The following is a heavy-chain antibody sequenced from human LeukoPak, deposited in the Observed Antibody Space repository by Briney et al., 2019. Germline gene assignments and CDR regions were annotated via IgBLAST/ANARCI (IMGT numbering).Heavy chain of an antibody. CDR1: GYTFTGNY. D-gene: IGHD3-10*01. Sequence: EASVKVSCKASGYTFTGNYMHWVRQAPGQGLEWMGWIHPNSGGTNYAQKFQGRVTMTRDTSISTAYMELSRLRSDDTAVYYCAKESMYYYGSGSSDYWGQGTLVTVSS. CDR2: IHPNSGGT. V-gene: IGHV1-2*02. CDR3: AKESMYYYGSGSSDY. J-gene: IGHJ4*02.